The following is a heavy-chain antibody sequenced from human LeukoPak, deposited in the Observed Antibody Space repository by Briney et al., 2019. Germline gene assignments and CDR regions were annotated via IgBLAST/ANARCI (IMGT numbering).Heavy chain of an antibody. Sequence: GSLRLFWGASGFPFSRHAKRWVRQAPGEGLEWGSAISGSGGSTYYADSVKGRFTISRDNSKNTLYLQMNSLRAEDTAVYYCAKTYGSGSYSAFFDYWGQGTLVTVSS. D-gene: IGHD3-10*01. J-gene: IGHJ4*02. CDR2: ISGSGGST. CDR1: GFPFSRHA. V-gene: IGHV3-23*01. CDR3: AKTYGSGSYSAFFDY.